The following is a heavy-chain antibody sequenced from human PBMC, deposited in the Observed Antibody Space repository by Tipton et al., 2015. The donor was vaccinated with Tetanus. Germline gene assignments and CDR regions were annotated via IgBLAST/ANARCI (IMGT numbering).Heavy chain of an antibody. CDR2: VFYTGST. V-gene: IGHV4-59*08. J-gene: IGHJ4*02. Sequence: TLSLTCSVSGGSISGYFWTWIRQPPGKGLQCIGYVFYTGSTNYNSPFESRVTILVDTSKNQISLQLSSMTAADTAVYYCARHRAQWELLFWSQGALVTVSS. CDR1: GGSISGYF. D-gene: IGHD1-26*01. CDR3: ARHRAQWELLF.